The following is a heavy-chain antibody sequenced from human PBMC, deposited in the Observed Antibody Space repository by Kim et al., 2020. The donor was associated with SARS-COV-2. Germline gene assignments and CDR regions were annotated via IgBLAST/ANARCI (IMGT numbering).Heavy chain of an antibody. CDR1: GGSISNYY. V-gene: IGHV4-59*01. CDR3: ARGGGYPSYYFDY. Sequence: SETLSLTCSVSGGSISNYYWSWIRQSPGKGLEWIGYIYYSGNTNYNPSLKSRVTISVDTSKNQFSLKLSSVTAADTAVYHCARGGGYPSYYFDYWGQGTLVTVSS. J-gene: IGHJ4*02. D-gene: IGHD3-22*01. CDR2: IYYSGNT.